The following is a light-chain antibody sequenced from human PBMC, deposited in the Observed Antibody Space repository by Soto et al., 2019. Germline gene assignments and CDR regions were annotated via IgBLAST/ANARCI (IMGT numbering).Light chain of an antibody. V-gene: IGKV3-20*01. CDR1: QTVRTNY. CDR3: QQYSDSPRN. J-gene: IGKJ4*01. Sequence: EIVLTQSPGTLSLSPGERATLSCRASQTVRTNYLAWFQHKPGQAPRLLIYGASSRATGIPDRFSGSGSGTDFTLTINRLEPEDFAVYFCQQYSDSPRNFGGGTKVEIK. CDR2: GAS.